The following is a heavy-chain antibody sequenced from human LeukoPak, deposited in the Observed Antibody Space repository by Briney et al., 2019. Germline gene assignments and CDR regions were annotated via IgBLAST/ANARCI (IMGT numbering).Heavy chain of an antibody. Sequence: PSETLSLTCTVSGGSISSYYWSWIRQPPGKGLEWIGYIYYSGSTNYNPSLKSRVTISVDTPKNQFSLKLSSVTAADTAVYYCARSYSSSWLDWFDPWGQGTLVTVSS. CDR2: IYYSGST. V-gene: IGHV4-59*01. CDR1: GGSISSYY. J-gene: IGHJ5*02. CDR3: ARSYSSSWLDWFDP. D-gene: IGHD6-13*01.